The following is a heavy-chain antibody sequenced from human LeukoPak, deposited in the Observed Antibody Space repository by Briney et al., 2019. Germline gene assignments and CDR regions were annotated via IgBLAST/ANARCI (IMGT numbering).Heavy chain of an antibody. Sequence: PGGSLRLSCAASGFTFSSYAMHWVRQAPGKGLEWVAVISYDGSNKYYADSVKGRFTISRDNSKNTLYLQMNSLRAEDTAVYYCAKEDRLRFLEWLLSYYGMDVWGQGTTVTVSS. V-gene: IGHV3-30-3*02. CDR1: GFTFSSYA. D-gene: IGHD3-3*01. CDR2: ISYDGSNK. CDR3: AKEDRLRFLEWLLSYYGMDV. J-gene: IGHJ6*02.